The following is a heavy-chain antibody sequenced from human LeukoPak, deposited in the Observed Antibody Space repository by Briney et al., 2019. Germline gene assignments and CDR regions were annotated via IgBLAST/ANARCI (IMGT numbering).Heavy chain of an antibody. D-gene: IGHD2-2*01. V-gene: IGHV4-59*08. CDR2: SYYSGST. CDR3: ARLGSVAMPFDY. CDR1: GGSMNNYY. J-gene: IGHJ4*02. Sequence: TSETLSLTCTVSGGSMNNYYWNWIRQPPGKGLEWIGYSYYSGSTNYNPSLKSRVNISVDTCKNQFSLNLSSVTAADTAVYYCARLGSVAMPFDYWGQGTLVTVSS.